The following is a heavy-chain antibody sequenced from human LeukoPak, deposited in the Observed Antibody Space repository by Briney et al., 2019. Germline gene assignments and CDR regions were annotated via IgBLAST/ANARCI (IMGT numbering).Heavy chain of an antibody. D-gene: IGHD3-22*01. CDR2: ISGSGGST. J-gene: IGHJ4*02. CDR3: AKVVSSSGFAVDY. Sequence: GGSLRLSCAASGFTFSNYAMNWVRQAPGKGLEWVSAISGSGGSTYYADSVKGRFTISRDNSKNTLYLQMNSLRAEDTAVYYCAKVVSSSGFAVDYWGQGTLVTVSS. CDR1: GFTFSNYA. V-gene: IGHV3-23*01.